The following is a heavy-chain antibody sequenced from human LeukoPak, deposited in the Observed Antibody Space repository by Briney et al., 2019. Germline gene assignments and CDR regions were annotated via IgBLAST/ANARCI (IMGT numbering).Heavy chain of an antibody. CDR3: ARDRIVGATTPFDH. D-gene: IGHD1-26*01. CDR1: GFTFSDYY. Sequence: PGGSLRLSCAASGFTFSDYYMSWIRQAPGKGLEWVSYISSSGSTIYYADSVKGRFTISRDNAKNSLYLQMNSLRAEDTAVYYCARDRIVGATTPFDHWGQGTLVTVSS. V-gene: IGHV3-11*04. J-gene: IGHJ4*02. CDR2: ISSSGSTI.